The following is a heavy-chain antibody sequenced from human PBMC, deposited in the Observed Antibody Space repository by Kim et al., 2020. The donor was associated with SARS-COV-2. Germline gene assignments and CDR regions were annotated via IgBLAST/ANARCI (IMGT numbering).Heavy chain of an antibody. Sequence: GGSLRLSCSASGFTFSDYAMYWVRQAPGKGLEYVSAIISNGGSTYYADSVKGRFTISRDNSKNTLYLQMSSLRPEDTAVYYCVKGPSGSYYGLGDYWGQGTLVTVSS. D-gene: IGHD1-26*01. J-gene: IGHJ4*02. CDR1: GFTFSDYA. V-gene: IGHV3-64D*06. CDR2: IISNGGST. CDR3: VKGPSGSYYGLGDY.